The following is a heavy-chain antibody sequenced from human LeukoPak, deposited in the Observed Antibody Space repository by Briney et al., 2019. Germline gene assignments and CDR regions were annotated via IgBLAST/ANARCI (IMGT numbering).Heavy chain of an antibody. J-gene: IGHJ6*03. Sequence: PGGSLRLSCAASGFTFSSYGMHWVRQAPGKGLEWVAFIRYDGSNKYYADSVKGRFTISRENSKNTLYLQMNGLRAEDTAVYYCAKDANRYIVRPDPYMDVWGKGTTVTVSS. V-gene: IGHV3-30*02. CDR3: AKDANRYIVRPDPYMDV. CDR2: IRYDGSNK. D-gene: IGHD2-8*01. CDR1: GFTFSSYG.